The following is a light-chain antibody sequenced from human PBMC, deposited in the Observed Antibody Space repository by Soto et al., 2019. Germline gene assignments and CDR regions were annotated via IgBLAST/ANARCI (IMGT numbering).Light chain of an antibody. CDR2: DVS. CDR3: SAYTSSIALYV. Sequence: QSALTQPASVSGSPGQSITISCTEISSDVGEYKDVSWYQPHPGTAPKLIIYDVSNRPSGVSNRFSGSNSGSTAALTLSGLQVEAEADYYCSAYTSSIALYVFGAGTKLTVL. J-gene: IGLJ1*01. CDR1: SSDVGEYKD. V-gene: IGLV2-14*03.